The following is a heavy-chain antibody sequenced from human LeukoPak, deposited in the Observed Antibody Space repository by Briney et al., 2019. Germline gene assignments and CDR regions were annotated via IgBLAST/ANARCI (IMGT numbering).Heavy chain of an antibody. CDR1: GFTFSDYY. D-gene: IGHD6-19*01. J-gene: IGHJ4*02. Sequence: PGGSLRLSCAASGFTFSDYYMSWIRQAPGKGLEWVSYISSSGSTIYYADSVKGRFTISRDNAKNSLYLQMNSLRAEDTAVYYCARDRLEAVADDDYFDYWGQGTLVTVSS. CDR2: ISSSGSTI. V-gene: IGHV3-11*04. CDR3: ARDRLEAVADDDYFDY.